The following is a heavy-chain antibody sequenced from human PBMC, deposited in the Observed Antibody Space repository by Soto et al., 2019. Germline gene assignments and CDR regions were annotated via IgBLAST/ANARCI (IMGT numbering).Heavy chain of an antibody. CDR1: GFTFSNAW. J-gene: IGHJ3*02. CDR3: TTEDSSSYNAFDI. V-gene: IGHV3-15*01. Sequence: GGSLRLSCAASGFTFSNAWMSWVRKAPGKGLEWVGRIKSKTDGGTTDYAAPVKGRFTISRDDSKNTLYLQMNSLKTEDTAVYYCTTEDSSSYNAFDIWGQGTMVTVSS. D-gene: IGHD6-13*01. CDR2: IKSKTDGGTT.